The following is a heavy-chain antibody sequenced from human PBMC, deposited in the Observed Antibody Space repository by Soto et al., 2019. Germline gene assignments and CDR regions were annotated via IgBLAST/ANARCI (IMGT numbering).Heavy chain of an antibody. CDR2: ITFSGNTL. Sequence: QVQLVESGGGLVKPGGSLRLSCAAPGFTFSDSYMSWIRQAPGKGLEWISYITFSGNTLYYADSLKGRFTISRDNAKNSLYLQMNRLRAEDTAVYYCARVSWREKYGMDVWGQGTTVTVSS. CDR1: GFTFSDSY. J-gene: IGHJ6*02. CDR3: ARVSWREKYGMDV. V-gene: IGHV3-11*01.